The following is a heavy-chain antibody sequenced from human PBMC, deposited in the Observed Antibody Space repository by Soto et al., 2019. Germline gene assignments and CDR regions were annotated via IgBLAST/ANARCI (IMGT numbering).Heavy chain of an antibody. CDR3: ARLWGISTSPPYYFDF. V-gene: IGHV4-59*01. CDR1: GGSLSTYY. CDR2: IHSNGNT. D-gene: IGHD6-13*01. J-gene: IGHJ4*02. Sequence: SETLSLTCTVSGGSLSTYYWSWIRQPPGKGLEWIGYIHSNGNTNYNPSLKSRLTMSIDTSKTQFSLEVTPVTAADTAVYYCARLWGISTSPPYYFDFWGQGTLVTVSS.